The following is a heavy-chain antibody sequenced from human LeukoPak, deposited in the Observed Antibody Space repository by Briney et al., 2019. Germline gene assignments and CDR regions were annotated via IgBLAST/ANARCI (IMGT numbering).Heavy chain of an antibody. Sequence: GASVKVSCKASGYTFTSYDINWVRQATGQGLEWMGWMNPNSGNTGYARKFQGRVTMTRNTSISTAYMELSSLRSEDTAAYYCATEWLLDPYDAFDIWGQGTMVTVSS. D-gene: IGHD3-3*01. CDR3: ATEWLLDPYDAFDI. CDR1: GYTFTSYD. J-gene: IGHJ3*02. V-gene: IGHV1-8*01. CDR2: MNPNSGNT.